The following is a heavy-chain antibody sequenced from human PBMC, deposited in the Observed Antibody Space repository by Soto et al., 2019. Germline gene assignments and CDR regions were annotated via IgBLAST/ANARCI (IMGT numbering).Heavy chain of an antibody. CDR3: ASGGNYYDSSGPFDY. CDR1: GGTFSSYA. J-gene: IGHJ4*02. Sequence: QVQLVQCGAEVKKPESSVKVSCKASGGTFSSYAISWVRQAPGKGLEWMGGIIPIFGTANYAQKFQGRVTITADESTSTAYMELSSLRSEDTAVYYCASGGNYYDSSGPFDYWGQGTLVTVSS. D-gene: IGHD3-22*01. V-gene: IGHV1-69*01. CDR2: IIPIFGTA.